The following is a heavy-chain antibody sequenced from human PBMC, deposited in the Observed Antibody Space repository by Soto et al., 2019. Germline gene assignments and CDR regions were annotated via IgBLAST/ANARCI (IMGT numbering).Heavy chain of an antibody. CDR1: GYTFTSYG. V-gene: IGHV1-18*01. CDR3: ARSRVYYYDSSGYAFDI. D-gene: IGHD3-22*01. Sequence: ASVKVSCKASGYTFTSYGISWVRQAPGQGLEWMGWISAYNGNTNYAQKLQGRVTMTTDTSTSTAYMELRSLRSDDTAVYYCARSRVYYYDSSGYAFDIWGQGTMVTVS. J-gene: IGHJ3*02. CDR2: ISAYNGNT.